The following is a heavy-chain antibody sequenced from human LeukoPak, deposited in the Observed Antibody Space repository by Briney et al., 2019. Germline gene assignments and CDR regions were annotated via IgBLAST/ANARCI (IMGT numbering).Heavy chain of an antibody. CDR3: ARGSTMVRGFYYFDY. CDR2: IYHSGST. D-gene: IGHD3-10*01. J-gene: IGHJ4*02. CDR1: GYSISSGYY. V-gene: IGHV4-38-2*02. Sequence: SETLSLTCTVSGYSISSGYYWGWIRQPPGKGLEWIGSIYHSGSTYYNPSLKSRVTISVDTSKNQLSLKLSSVTAADTAVYYCARGSTMVRGFYYFDYWGQGTLVTVSS.